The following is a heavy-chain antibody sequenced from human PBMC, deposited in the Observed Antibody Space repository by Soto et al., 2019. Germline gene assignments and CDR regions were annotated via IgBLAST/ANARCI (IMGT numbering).Heavy chain of an antibody. CDR2: ISDGGGST. V-gene: IGHV3-23*01. CDR3: ANHPLNYYYYGMDV. CDR1: EFTFTNYA. D-gene: IGHD2-8*01. J-gene: IGHJ6*02. Sequence: SLRLSCAGSEFTFTNYAMSWVRQAPGKGLEWVSAISDGGGSTYYADSVKGRFTISRDNSKHTLYLQMNSLRAEDTAVYYCANHPLNYYYYGMDVWGQGTTVTVSS.